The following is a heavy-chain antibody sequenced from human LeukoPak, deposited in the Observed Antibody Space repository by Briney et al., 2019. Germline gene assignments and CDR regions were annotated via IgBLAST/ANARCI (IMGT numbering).Heavy chain of an antibody. CDR3: ARELRQWSQLLVPLDY. D-gene: IGHD6-19*01. CDR2: ISAYNGNT. V-gene: IGHV1-18*01. J-gene: IGHJ4*02. CDR1: GYTFTSYG. Sequence: ASVKVSCKASGYTFTSYGISWVRQAPGQGLEWMGWISAYNGNTNYAQKLQGRVTMTTDTSTGTAYMELRSLRSDDTAVYYCARELRQWSQLLVPLDYWGQGTLVTVSS.